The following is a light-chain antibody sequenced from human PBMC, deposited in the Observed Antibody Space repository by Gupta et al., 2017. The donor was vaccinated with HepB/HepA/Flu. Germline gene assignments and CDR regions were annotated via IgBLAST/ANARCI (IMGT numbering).Light chain of an antibody. CDR2: GNS. V-gene: IGLV1-40*01. CDR3: QSYDSSLSGSV. J-gene: IGLJ2*01. Sequence: QSVLTQPPSVSGAQGQRVTISCTGSSSNIGAGYDVHWYQQLPGTAPKLLIYGNSNRPSGVPDRCSGSKSGTSASLAITGLQAEDEADYYCQSYDSSLSGSVFGGGTKLTVL. CDR1: SSNIGAGYD.